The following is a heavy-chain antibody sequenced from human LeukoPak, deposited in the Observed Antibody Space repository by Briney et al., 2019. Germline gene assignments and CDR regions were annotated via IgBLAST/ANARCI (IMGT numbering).Heavy chain of an antibody. D-gene: IGHD6-19*01. Sequence: GGSLRLSCAGSGFTFSSYSMNWVRQAPGKGLEWVSSISSSSSYIYYADSVKGRFTISRDNSKNTLYLQMNSLRAEDTAVYYCARGHRIAVAGSSFDYWGQGTLVTVSS. CDR1: GFTFSSYS. V-gene: IGHV3-21*01. CDR2: ISSSSSYI. CDR3: ARGHRIAVAGSSFDY. J-gene: IGHJ4*02.